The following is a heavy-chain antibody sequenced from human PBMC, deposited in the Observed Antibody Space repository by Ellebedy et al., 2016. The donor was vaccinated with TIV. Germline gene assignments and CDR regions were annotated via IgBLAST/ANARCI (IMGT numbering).Heavy chain of an antibody. CDR2: ISYTGST. D-gene: IGHD3-9*01. CDR1: GASRSTFY. CDR3: ALLLTGYEFNY. V-gene: IGHV4-59*01. J-gene: IGHJ4*02. Sequence: SETLSLTCTVSGASRSTFYWSWIRQSPGMGLEWIGYISYTGSTNYNPSLKSRVTMSVDTSKNQVSLKMTSVTAADTAVYFCALLLTGYEFNYWGQGTLVAVSS.